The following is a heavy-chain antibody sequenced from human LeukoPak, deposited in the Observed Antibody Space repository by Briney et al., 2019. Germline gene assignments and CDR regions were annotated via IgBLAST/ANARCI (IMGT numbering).Heavy chain of an antibody. CDR3: ASPKGYSSALDY. CDR1: GFTFSSYG. D-gene: IGHD6-19*01. V-gene: IGHV3-30*02. CDR2: IRYDGSNK. Sequence: GGSLRLSCAASGFTFSSYGMHWVRQAPGKGLEWVAFIRYDGSNKYYADSVKGRFTISRDNSKNTLYLQMNSLRAEDTAVYYCASPKGYSSALDYWGQGTLVTVSS. J-gene: IGHJ4*02.